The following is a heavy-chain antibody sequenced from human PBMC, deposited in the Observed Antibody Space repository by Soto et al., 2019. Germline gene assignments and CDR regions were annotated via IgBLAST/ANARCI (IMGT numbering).Heavy chain of an antibody. D-gene: IGHD3-3*01. Sequence: EVQLVESGGGLVKPGGSLRLSCAASGFTFSSYSMNWVRQAPGKGLEWVSSISSSSRYIYYADSVKGRFTISRDNAKNSLYLQMNSLRAEDTAVYHCARDQSRGYDFWSGYFPTWFDPWGQGTLVTVSS. J-gene: IGHJ5*02. V-gene: IGHV3-21*01. CDR3: ARDQSRGYDFWSGYFPTWFDP. CDR2: ISSSSRYI. CDR1: GFTFSSYS.